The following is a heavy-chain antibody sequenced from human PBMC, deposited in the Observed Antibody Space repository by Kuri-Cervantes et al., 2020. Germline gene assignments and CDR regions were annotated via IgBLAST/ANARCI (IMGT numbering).Heavy chain of an antibody. CDR1: GFTFSSYA. J-gene: IGHJ4*02. V-gene: IGHV3-74*03. Sequence: GESLKISCAASGFTFSSYAMHWVRQTPGNGLVWVSFINGDGSNTMYADSVKGRFTISRDNAKNTLYLQMNSLRAEDTAVYYCAKAFVGAVGWFAYWGQGTLVTVSS. D-gene: IGHD1-26*01. CDR2: INGDGSNT. CDR3: AKAFVGAVGWFAY.